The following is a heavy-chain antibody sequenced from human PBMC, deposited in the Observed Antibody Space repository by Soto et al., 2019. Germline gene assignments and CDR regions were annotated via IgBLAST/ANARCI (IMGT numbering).Heavy chain of an antibody. V-gene: IGHV3-23*01. J-gene: IGHJ4*02. CDR2: ISGSGGST. CDR3: AKGGNDYGGPFDY. Sequence: EVQLLESGGGLVQPGGSLRLSCAASGLTFSSYAMSWVRQAPGKGLEWVSAISGSGGSTYYADSVKGRFTISRDNSKNTLYLQMNSLRAEDTAVYYCAKGGNDYGGPFDYWGQGTLVTVSS. CDR1: GLTFSSYA. D-gene: IGHD4-17*01.